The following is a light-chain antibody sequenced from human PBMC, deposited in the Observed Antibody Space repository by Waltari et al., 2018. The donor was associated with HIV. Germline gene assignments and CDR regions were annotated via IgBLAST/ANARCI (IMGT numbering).Light chain of an antibody. Sequence: DFVMTQSPDSLAVYLGERATITYTSSQSVLYSATKKNSLAWYQQKPGQPPKLLISWASTRESGVPARFSGSGSGTDFTLTINNLQAEDVAVYYCQQYYTTPLSFGGGTKVEIK. J-gene: IGKJ4*01. CDR1: QSVLYSATKKNS. CDR3: QQYYTTPLS. CDR2: WAS. V-gene: IGKV4-1*01.